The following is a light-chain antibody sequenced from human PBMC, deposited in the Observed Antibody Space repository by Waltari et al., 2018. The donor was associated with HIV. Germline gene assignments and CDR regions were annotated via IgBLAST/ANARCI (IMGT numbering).Light chain of an antibody. Sequence: SYEMTQPPSVSVSPGQTAIITCSGHRLSDRYVCWYQHRPGLSPLLVIYEDNKRPSGIPERFSGSTSGDTATLTIGGTQPIDEADYYCQAGYTRTAFGGGTKLTVL. CDR3: QAGYTRTA. CDR2: EDN. CDR1: RLSDRY. J-gene: IGLJ2*01. V-gene: IGLV3-1*01.